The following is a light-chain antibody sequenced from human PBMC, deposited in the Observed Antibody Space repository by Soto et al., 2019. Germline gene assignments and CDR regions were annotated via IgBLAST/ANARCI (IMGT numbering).Light chain of an antibody. CDR1: QSLEYSDGKTY. CDR3: MQGSYWPWT. CDR2: KVS. V-gene: IGKV2-30*01. Sequence: DAVLTQSPLSLPVTPGQPASISCRSSQSLEYSDGKTYLNWYQQRPGQSPRRLIYKVSNRDFGVPDRFSGSGSGTAFTLEISRVEAEDVWVYYCMQGSYWPWTFGQGTKVEIK. J-gene: IGKJ1*01.